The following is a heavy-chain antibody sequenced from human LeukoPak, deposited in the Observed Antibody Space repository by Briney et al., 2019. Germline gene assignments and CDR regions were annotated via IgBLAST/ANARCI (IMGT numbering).Heavy chain of an antibody. CDR2: MYYSGST. CDR1: GGSISSFSYY. CDR3: ARDRIVATRVSYNYYMDV. Sequence: SETLSLTCTVSGGSISSFSYYWGWIRQPPGKGLEWIGSMYYSGSTNYNPSLKSRVTISVDTSKNQFSLKLSSVTAADTAVYYCARDRIVATRVSYNYYMDVWGKGTTVTVS. D-gene: IGHD5-12*01. V-gene: IGHV4-39*07. J-gene: IGHJ6*03.